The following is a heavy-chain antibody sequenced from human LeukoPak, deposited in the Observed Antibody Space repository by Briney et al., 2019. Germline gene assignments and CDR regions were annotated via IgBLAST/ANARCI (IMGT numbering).Heavy chain of an antibody. CDR1: GGSISSYY. V-gene: IGHV4-59*01. CDR3: ARDLTRYSYVNYYYYMDV. CDR2: IYYSGST. Sequence: SETLSLTCTVSGGSISSYYWSWIRQPPGKGLEWIGYIYYSGSTNYNPSLKSRVTISVDTSKNQFSLKLSSVTAADTAVYYCARDLTRYSYVNYYYYMDVWGKGTTVTVSS. J-gene: IGHJ6*03. D-gene: IGHD5-18*01.